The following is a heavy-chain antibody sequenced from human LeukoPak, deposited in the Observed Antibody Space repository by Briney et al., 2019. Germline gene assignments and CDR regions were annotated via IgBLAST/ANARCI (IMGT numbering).Heavy chain of an antibody. J-gene: IGHJ1*01. CDR3: ARDFSDVDTVPPA. V-gene: IGHV3-30*04. D-gene: IGHD5-18*01. Sequence: GGSLRLSCTAFGFTFRLFAMHWVRQSPGKALEWVAVTTFDGRNNYYADSVKGRFTISRGNPKKTLYLQMESLSAEDTAVYYCARDFSDVDTVPPAWGQGTLVIVSS. CDR2: TTFDGRNN. CDR1: GFTFRLFA.